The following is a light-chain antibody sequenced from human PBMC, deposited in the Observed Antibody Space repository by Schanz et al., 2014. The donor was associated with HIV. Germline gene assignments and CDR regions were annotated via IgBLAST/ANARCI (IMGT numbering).Light chain of an antibody. J-gene: IGLJ3*02. CDR2: DVT. CDR3: CSCATSDAWV. V-gene: IGLV2-14*03. CDR1: SSDVGADNS. Sequence: QSALTQPASVSGSPGQSITISCTGTSSDVGADNSVSWYQQHPGRAPRLLVYDVTYRPSGVSNRFSGSKSGNTAYLTISGLQADDEADYFCCSCATSDAWVFGGGTKLTV.